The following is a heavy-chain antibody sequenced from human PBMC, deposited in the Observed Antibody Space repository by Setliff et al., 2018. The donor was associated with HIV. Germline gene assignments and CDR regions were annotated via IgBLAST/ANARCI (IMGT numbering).Heavy chain of an antibody. J-gene: IGHJ2*01. Sequence: SVKVSCKASGGTLSIYTINWVRQAPGQGLEWMGGIILIFGTANYAQKFQGRVTITADESTSTAYMELSSLRSEDTAVYYCARGTSGLDRHFDLWGRGTLVTVSS. CDR3: ARGTSGLDRHFDL. CDR2: IILIFGTA. V-gene: IGHV1-69*13. D-gene: IGHD5-12*01. CDR1: GGTLSIYT.